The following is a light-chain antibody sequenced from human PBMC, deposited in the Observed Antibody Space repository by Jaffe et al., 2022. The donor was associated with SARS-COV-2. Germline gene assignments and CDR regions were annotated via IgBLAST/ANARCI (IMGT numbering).Light chain of an antibody. V-gene: IGKV1-39*01. CDR2: AAS. J-gene: IGKJ4*01. CDR3: QQTYSTPLT. CDR1: QSISSY. Sequence: DIQMTQSPSSLSASVGDRVTITCRASQSISSYLNWYQQRPGKAPKLLIYAASGLQSGVPSRFSGSASGTDFTLTISSLQPEDFAAYYCQQTYSTPLTFGGGTKVEIK.